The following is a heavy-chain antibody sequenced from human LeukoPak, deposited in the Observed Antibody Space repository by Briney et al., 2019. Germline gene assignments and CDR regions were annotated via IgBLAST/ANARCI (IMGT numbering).Heavy chain of an antibody. CDR1: GFTLSNYW. D-gene: IGHD6-13*01. CDR3: VGAAADTTPRP. J-gene: IGHJ4*02. V-gene: IGHV3-74*01. Sequence: QTGGSLRLSCAASGFTLSNYWMHWVRQGPGKGLVWVSRVSKDGSSTAYADSVRGRFTISRDNAKNTLYLQMNSLRAEDTAVYYCVGAAADTTPRPWGQGTLVTVSS. CDR2: VSKDGSST.